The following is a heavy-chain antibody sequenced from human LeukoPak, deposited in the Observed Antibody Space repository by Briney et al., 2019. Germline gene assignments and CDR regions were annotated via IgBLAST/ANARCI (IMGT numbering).Heavy chain of an antibody. V-gene: IGHV4-38-2*01. J-gene: IGHJ4*02. Sequence: SETLSLTCAVSGYSISSGYYWGWIRQPPGKGLEWIGSIYHSGSTYYNPSLKSRVTISVDTSKNQFSLKLSSMTAADTAVYYCARVGSGWASIDYWGQGTLVTVSS. CDR1: GYSISSGYY. CDR3: ARVGSGWASIDY. D-gene: IGHD6-19*01. CDR2: IYHSGST.